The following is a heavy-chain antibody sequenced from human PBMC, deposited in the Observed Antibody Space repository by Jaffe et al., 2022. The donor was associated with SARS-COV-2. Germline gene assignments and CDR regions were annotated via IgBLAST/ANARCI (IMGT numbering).Heavy chain of an antibody. D-gene: IGHD2-21*02. CDR2: IYEGGRT. CDR1: SGSISNYY. V-gene: IGHV4-59*01. CDR3: ARGPPDIPT. Sequence: VQLQESGPGLVRPSETLSLICTVSSGSISNYYWSWIRQSPGKGLEWIGYIYEGGRTNYNPSLKSRVAISVDTSGNKFFLRLRSVTAADTAVYYCARGPPDIPTWGQGTLVTVSS. J-gene: IGHJ4*02.